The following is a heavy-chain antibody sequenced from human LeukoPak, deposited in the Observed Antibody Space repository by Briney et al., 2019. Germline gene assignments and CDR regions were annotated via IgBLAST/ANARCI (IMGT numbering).Heavy chain of an antibody. Sequence: ASVKVSCKVSGYTLTELSMHWVRQAPGKGLEWMGGFDPEDGETIYAQKFQGRVTMTEDTSTDTAYMELSSLRSEDTAVYYCARGLLSRYCSSTSCYESIAADGMDVWGQGTTVTVSS. CDR3: ARGLLSRYCSSTSCYESIAADGMDV. J-gene: IGHJ6*02. CDR2: FDPEDGET. CDR1: GYTLTELS. D-gene: IGHD2-2*01. V-gene: IGHV1-24*01.